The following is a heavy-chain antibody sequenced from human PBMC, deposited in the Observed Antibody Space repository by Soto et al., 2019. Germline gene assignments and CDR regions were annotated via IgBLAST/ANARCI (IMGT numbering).Heavy chain of an antibody. J-gene: IGHJ3*02. Sequence: QLQLQESGPGLVKPSETLSLTCTVSGGSISSSSYYWGWIRQPPGKGLEWIGSISYSGSTYYNPSLKSRVTIPVDTSKNQFSLKLSSVTAADTAVHYCARQSSRYYAEGSLDIWGQGTMVTVSS. CDR2: ISYSGST. D-gene: IGHD3-3*01. CDR3: ARQSSRYYAEGSLDI. CDR1: GGSISSSSYY. V-gene: IGHV4-39*01.